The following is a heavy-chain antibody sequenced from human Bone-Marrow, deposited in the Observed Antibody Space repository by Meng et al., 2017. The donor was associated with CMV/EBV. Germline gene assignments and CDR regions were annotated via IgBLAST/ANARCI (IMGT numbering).Heavy chain of an antibody. CDR3: ARGRDFWSGYYAHGPSHYYYYGMDV. CDR2: MNPNSGNT. V-gene: IGHV1-8*01. J-gene: IGHJ6*02. CDR1: GYTFTSYD. D-gene: IGHD3-3*01. Sequence: ASVKVSCKASGYTFTSYDINWVQQATGQGLEWMGWMNPNSGNTGYAQKFQGRVTMTRNTSISTAYMELSSLRSEDTAVYYCARGRDFWSGYYAHGPSHYYYYGMDVWGQGTTVTVSS.